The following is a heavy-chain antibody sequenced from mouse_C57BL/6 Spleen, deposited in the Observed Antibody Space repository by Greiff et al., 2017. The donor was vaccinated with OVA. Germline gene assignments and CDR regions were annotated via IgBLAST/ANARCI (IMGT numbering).Heavy chain of an antibody. CDR2: ISGGGGNT. V-gene: IGHV5-9*01. D-gene: IGHD6-1*01. Sequence: EVNVVESGGGLVKPGGSLTLSCAASGFTFSSYTMSWVRQPPEKRLDWVATISGGGGNTYYPASVKGRFTISRDNAKNTLYLQMSSLRSEDTALYYCARHWGPLWWYFDVWGTGTTVTVSS. J-gene: IGHJ1*03. CDR1: GFTFSSYT. CDR3: ARHWGPLWWYFDV.